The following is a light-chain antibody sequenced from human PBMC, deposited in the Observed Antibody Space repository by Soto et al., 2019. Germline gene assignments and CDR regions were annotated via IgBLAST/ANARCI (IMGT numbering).Light chain of an antibody. CDR2: EAN. CDR3: SSYAGYSTSVV. Sequence: QSALTQPASVSGSPGQSITISCTGTSSDVGSYNLVSWYQQHPGKAPKLMIYEANKRPSGVSNRFSGSKSGNTASLIISGLQPEDEAEYHCSSYAGYSTSVVFGGGTKVTVL. CDR1: SSDVGSYNL. J-gene: IGLJ2*01. V-gene: IGLV2-23*01.